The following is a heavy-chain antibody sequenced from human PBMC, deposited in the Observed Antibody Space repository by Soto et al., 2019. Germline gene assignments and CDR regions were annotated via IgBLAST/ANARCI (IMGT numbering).Heavy chain of an antibody. CDR2: ISYDGSNK. CDR3: AKEQQLFDY. Sequence: PGGSLRLSCAASGFTFSSYGMHWVRQAPGKGLEWVAVISYDGSNKYYADSVKGRFTISRDNSKNTLYLQMNSLRAEDTAVYYCAKEQQLFDYWGQGTLVTVSS. D-gene: IGHD6-13*01. V-gene: IGHV3-30*18. J-gene: IGHJ4*02. CDR1: GFTFSSYG.